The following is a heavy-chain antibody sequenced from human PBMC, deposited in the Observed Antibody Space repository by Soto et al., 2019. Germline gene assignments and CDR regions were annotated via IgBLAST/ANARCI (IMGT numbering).Heavy chain of an antibody. Sequence: GGSLRLSCAASGFTFSSYAMHWVRQAPGKGLEYVSAISSNGGSTYYANSVKGRFTISRDNSKNTLYLQMGSLRAEDMAVYYCAREGAEDYYDSSGYYYFDYWGQGTLVTVSS. D-gene: IGHD3-22*01. J-gene: IGHJ4*02. CDR3: AREGAEDYYDSSGYYYFDY. CDR2: ISSNGGST. V-gene: IGHV3-64*01. CDR1: GFTFSSYA.